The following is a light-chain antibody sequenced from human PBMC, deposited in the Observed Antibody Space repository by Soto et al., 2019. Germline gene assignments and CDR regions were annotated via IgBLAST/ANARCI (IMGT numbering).Light chain of an antibody. CDR2: DAS. CDR1: QSVSSY. CDR3: QQRSNWPVT. J-gene: IGKJ5*01. Sequence: EIVLTQSPATLPLSPGERATLSCRASQSVSSYLAWYQQKPGQAPRLLIYDASNRATGIPARFSGSGSGTDFTLTISSLETEDFAVYYCQQRSNWPVTFGQGTRLEI. V-gene: IGKV3-11*01.